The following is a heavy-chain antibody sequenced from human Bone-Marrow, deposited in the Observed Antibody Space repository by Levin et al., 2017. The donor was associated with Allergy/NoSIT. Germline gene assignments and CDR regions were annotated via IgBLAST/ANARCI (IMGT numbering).Heavy chain of an antibody. V-gene: IGHV4-31*03. CDR1: GGSMKSGDYY. J-gene: IGHJ6*02. Sequence: PSETLSLTCTVSGGSMKSGDYYWSWIRQHPVTGLEWIGNIDNRGSSHYSPSLKSRVTISLDTSKNQFSLKLNSVIAADTAVYFCARRPLVGGAFPDYYYGMDVWGQGTTVTVSS. CDR2: IDNRGSS. D-gene: IGHD3-10*01. CDR3: ARRPLVGGAFPDYYYGMDV.